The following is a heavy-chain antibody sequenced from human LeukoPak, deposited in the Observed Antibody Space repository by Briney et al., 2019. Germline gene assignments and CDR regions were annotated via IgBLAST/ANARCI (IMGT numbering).Heavy chain of an antibody. CDR2: IYYSGST. CDR3: ARVYYSSSYDYWYFDL. CDR1: GGSISNYY. V-gene: IGHV4-59*01. D-gene: IGHD6-13*01. Sequence: SSETLSLTCTVSGGSISNYYWSWIRQPPGKELEWIGYIYYSGSTNYNPSLKSRVTISVDTSKNQFSLKLTSVTAADTAVYYCARVYYSSSYDYWYFDLWAVAPWSLSPQ. J-gene: IGHJ2*01.